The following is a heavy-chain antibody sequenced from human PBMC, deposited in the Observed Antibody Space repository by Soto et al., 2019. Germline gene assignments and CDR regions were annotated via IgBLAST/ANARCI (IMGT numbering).Heavy chain of an antibody. CDR1: GYTFTTYD. CDR2: MTPNNGNT. D-gene: IGHD3-22*01. Sequence: QVQLVQSGAEVKKPGASVKVSCKASGYTFTTYDINWVRQATGQGLEWMGWMTPNNGNTGYAQKFQGRVTMTRDTSISTAYMELSSLRSEDTAVYYCATTDYYDFSGFSDAFDIWGQGTMVTVSS. V-gene: IGHV1-8*01. CDR3: ATTDYYDFSGFSDAFDI. J-gene: IGHJ3*02.